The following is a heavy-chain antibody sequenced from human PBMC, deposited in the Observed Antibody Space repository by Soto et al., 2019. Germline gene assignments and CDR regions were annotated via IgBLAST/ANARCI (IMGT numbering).Heavy chain of an antibody. CDR2: IFSGYST. J-gene: IGHJ4*02. Sequence: GGSLRLSCAASGFTVSGNYMNWVRQAPGKGLEWVSVIFSGYSTYYADSVKGRFTISRDNSKNTLYLQMNSLRADDTAVYYCARGPQYEHTDFVRSFFDYWGQGILVTVSS. CDR3: ARGPQYEHTDFVRSFFDY. D-gene: IGHD3-3*02. V-gene: IGHV3-53*01. CDR1: GFTVSGNY.